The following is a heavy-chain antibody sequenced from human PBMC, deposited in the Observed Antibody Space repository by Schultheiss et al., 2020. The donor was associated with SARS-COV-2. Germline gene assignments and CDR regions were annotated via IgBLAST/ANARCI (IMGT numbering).Heavy chain of an antibody. CDR3: AKDPTLGCSGGSCYLRPFDI. CDR2: IWYDGSNK. V-gene: IGHV3-33*06. D-gene: IGHD2-15*01. CDR1: GFTFSSYG. Sequence: GGSLRLSCAASGFTFSSYGMHWVRQAPGKGLEWVAVIWYDGSNKYYADSVKGRFTISRDNSKNTLYLQMNSLRAEDTAVYYCAKDPTLGCSGGSCYLRPFDIWGQGTMVTVSS. J-gene: IGHJ3*02.